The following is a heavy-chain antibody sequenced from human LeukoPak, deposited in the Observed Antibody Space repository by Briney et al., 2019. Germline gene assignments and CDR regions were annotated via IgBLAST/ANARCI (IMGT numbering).Heavy chain of an antibody. CDR1: GGSFSGYY. CDR3: ARPPRYGNWFDP. Sequence: SETLSLTCAVYGGSFSGYYWSWIRQPPGKGLEWIGEINHSGSTNYNPSLKSRVTISVDTSKNQFSLKLSSVTAADTAVYYCARPPRYGNWFDPWGQGTLVTVSS. J-gene: IGHJ5*02. D-gene: IGHD4-17*01. CDR2: INHSGST. V-gene: IGHV4-34*01.